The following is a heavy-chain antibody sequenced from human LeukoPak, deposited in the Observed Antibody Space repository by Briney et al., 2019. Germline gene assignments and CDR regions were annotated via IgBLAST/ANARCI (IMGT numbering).Heavy chain of an antibody. Sequence: SETLSLTCTVSGYSISSGYYWGWIRQPPGKGLEWIGSIYHSGNTYYNPSLTSRVTISMDTSKNQFSLKLSSVTAADTAVYYCARFYSNSWSLSYWGQGALVTVSS. CDR2: IYHSGNT. J-gene: IGHJ4*02. CDR3: ARFYSNSWSLSY. D-gene: IGHD6-13*01. V-gene: IGHV4-38-2*02. CDR1: GYSISSGYY.